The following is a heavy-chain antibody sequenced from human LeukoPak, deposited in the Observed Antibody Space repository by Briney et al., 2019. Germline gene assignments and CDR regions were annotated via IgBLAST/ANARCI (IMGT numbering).Heavy chain of an antibody. D-gene: IGHD5-24*01. CDR3: ARHAEMSTSFDY. V-gene: IGHV5-51*01. J-gene: IGHJ4*02. CDR2: IYPGDSDT. Sequence: GESLKISCKGSGYSFTTYWIGWVRQMPGKGLEWIGTIYPGDSDTRYSPSFQGQVTISADKSISTAYLQWSSLKASDTATYYCARHAEMSTSFDYWGQGTLVTVSS. CDR1: GYSFTTYW.